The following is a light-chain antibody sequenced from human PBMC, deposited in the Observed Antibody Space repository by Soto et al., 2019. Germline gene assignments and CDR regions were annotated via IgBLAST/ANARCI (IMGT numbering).Light chain of an antibody. CDR1: SGDVGGFDY. CDR2: EVT. CDR3: SSYRSSSTLGV. J-gene: IGLJ1*01. V-gene: IGLV2-14*01. Sequence: QSALTQPASVSGSPGQSITISCTGTSGDVGGFDYVSWYQHRPGKAPKLLIYEVTNRPSGISNRFSGSKSGNTASLTISGLQAEDEADYYCSSYRSSSTLGVFGTGTKVTVL.